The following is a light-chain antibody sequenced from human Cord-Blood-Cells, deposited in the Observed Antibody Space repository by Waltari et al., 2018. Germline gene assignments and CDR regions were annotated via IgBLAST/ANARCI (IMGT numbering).Light chain of an antibody. CDR2: EGS. CDR1: SSHVGSYNL. J-gene: IGLJ3*02. Sequence: QSALTQPASVSGSPGQSITISCPGPSSHVGSYNLVSWYQQHPGKAPKLMIYEGSKRPSGVSNRFSGSKSGNTASLTISGLQAEDEADYYCCSYAGSSTWVFGGGTKLTVL. V-gene: IGLV2-23*01. CDR3: CSYAGSSTWV.